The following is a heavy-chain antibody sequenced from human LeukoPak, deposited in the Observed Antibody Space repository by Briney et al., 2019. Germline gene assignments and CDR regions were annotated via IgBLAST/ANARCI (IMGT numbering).Heavy chain of an antibody. D-gene: IGHD5-12*01. CDR2: SSSSSSYI. CDR1: GFTFSSYS. CDR3: ARVLGYDSPPRYYFDL. J-gene: IGHJ2*01. V-gene: IGHV3-21*01. Sequence: GGSLRLSCAASGFTFSSYSMNWVRQAPGKGLEWVSSSSSSSSYIYYVDSVKGRFTISRDNAKNSLYLQMNSLRAEDTAVYYCARVLGYDSPPRYYFDLWGRGTLVTVSS.